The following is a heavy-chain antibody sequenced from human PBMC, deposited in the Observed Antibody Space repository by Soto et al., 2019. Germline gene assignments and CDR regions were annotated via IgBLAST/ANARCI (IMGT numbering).Heavy chain of an antibody. CDR2: IYTSGST. J-gene: IGHJ6*02. CDR3: ARDDCSGGSCLYYYYYGMDV. CDR1: GGSIGGFY. Sequence: ETLSLTCSVAGGSIGGFYCSWIRQHAGKGLEWIGRIYTSGSTNYNPSLKSRVTMSVDTSKNQFSLKLSSVTAADTAVYYCARDDCSGGSCLYYYYYGMDVWGQGTTVTVSS. D-gene: IGHD2-15*01. V-gene: IGHV4-4*07.